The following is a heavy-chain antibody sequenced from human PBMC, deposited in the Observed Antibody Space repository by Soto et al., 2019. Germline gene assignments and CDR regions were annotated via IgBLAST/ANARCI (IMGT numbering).Heavy chain of an antibody. CDR1: GFTFSSYS. J-gene: IGHJ4*02. V-gene: IGHV3-48*01. Sequence: GGSLRLSCAASGFTFSSYSMNWVRQAPGKGLEWVSYISSSSSTIYYADSVKGRFTISRDNAKNSLYLQMNSLRAEDTAVYYCAREPGRGGYEYYFDYWGQGTLVTVSS. CDR3: AREPGRGGYEYYFDY. D-gene: IGHD5-12*01. CDR2: ISSSSSTI.